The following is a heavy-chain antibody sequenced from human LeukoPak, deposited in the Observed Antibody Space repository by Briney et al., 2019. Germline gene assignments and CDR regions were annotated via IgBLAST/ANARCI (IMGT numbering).Heavy chain of an antibody. CDR3: AKGVSAAVTFDY. CDR1: GFTFSSYA. CDR2: ISGSGGST. D-gene: IGHD6-13*01. V-gene: IGHV3-23*01. J-gene: IGHJ4*02. Sequence: GGSLRLSCAASGFTFSSYAMSWVRQAPGKGLEWVSAISGSGGSTYYADSVKGRFTISRDNSKNTPYLQMNSLRAEDTAVYYCAKGVSAAVTFDYWGQGTLVTVSS.